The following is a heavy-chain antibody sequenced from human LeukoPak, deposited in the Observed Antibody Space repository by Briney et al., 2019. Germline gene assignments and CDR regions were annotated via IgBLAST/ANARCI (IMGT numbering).Heavy chain of an antibody. Sequence: SETLSLTCTVSGGSISSSSYYWDWIRQPPGKGLEWIGTISYSGSTYYYPSLKSRVTISVDISKNQFSLKLSSVTAADTAVYYCARLRGPKGQHLAYYYYYMDVWGKGTRVTVSS. J-gene: IGHJ6*03. CDR3: ARLRGPKGQHLAYYYYYMDV. CDR2: ISYSGST. V-gene: IGHV4-39*01. CDR1: GGSISSSSYY. D-gene: IGHD6-13*01.